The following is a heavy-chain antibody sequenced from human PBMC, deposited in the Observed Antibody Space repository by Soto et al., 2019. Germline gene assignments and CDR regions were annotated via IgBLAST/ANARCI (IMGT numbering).Heavy chain of an antibody. Sequence: LSLTCTVSGGSISSGGYYWSWIRQHPGKGLEWIGYIYYSGSTYYNPSLKSRVTISVDTSKNQFSLKLSSVTAADTAVYYCARDILLWFGETEYNWFDPWGQGTLVTVSS. J-gene: IGHJ5*02. CDR2: IYYSGST. V-gene: IGHV4-31*03. D-gene: IGHD3-10*01. CDR1: GGSISSGGYY. CDR3: ARDILLWFGETEYNWFDP.